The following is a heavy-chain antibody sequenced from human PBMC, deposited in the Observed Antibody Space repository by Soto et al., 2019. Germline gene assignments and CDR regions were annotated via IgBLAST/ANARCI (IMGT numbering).Heavy chain of an antibody. D-gene: IGHD3-3*01. CDR1: GFTFSSYG. J-gene: IGHJ5*02. Sequence: GGSLRLSCAASGFTFSSYGMHWVRQAPGKGLEWVAVISYDGSNKYYADSVKGQFTISRDNSKNTLYLQMNSLRAEDTAVYYCARARDPYYDFWSGYLNWFDPWGQGTPVTVSS. V-gene: IGHV3-30*03. CDR3: ARARDPYYDFWSGYLNWFDP. CDR2: ISYDGSNK.